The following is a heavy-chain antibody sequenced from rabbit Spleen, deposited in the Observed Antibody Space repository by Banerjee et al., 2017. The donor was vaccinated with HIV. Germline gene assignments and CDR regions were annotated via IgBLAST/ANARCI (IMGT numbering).Heavy chain of an antibody. V-gene: IGHV1S47*01. Sequence: QEQLVESGGGLVQPGGSLKLSCKASGFDFSTYGVSWVRQAPGKGLEWIGYIDPVFGITYYASWVNGRFTISSHNAQNTLYLQLNSLTAADTATYFCVRGASSSGYYSLWGPGTLVTAS. CDR2: IDPVFGIT. CDR3: VRGASSSGYYSL. CDR1: GFDFSTYG. J-gene: IGHJ4*01. D-gene: IGHD1-1*01.